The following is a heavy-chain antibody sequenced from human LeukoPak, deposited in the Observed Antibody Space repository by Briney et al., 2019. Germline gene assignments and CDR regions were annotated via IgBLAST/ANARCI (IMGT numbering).Heavy chain of an antibody. CDR1: GGTFSSYA. Sequence: SVKVSCKASGGTFSSYAISWVRQAPGQGLEWMGGIIPIFGTANYAQKFQGRVTITTDESTSTAYMELSSLRSEDTAVYYCARVHGSGYGFFYFDYWGQGTLVTVSS. V-gene: IGHV1-69*05. J-gene: IGHJ4*02. CDR3: ARVHGSGYGFFYFDY. CDR2: IIPIFGTA. D-gene: IGHD5-12*01.